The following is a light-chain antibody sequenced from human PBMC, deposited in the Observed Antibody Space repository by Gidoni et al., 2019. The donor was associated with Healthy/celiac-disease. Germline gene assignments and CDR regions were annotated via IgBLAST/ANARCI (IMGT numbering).Light chain of an antibody. Sequence: DIQMTQSPSSLSASAGDRVTITCRASQSISSYLNWYQQKPGQAPKLLIYAASSLQSGVPSRFSGSGSGTDFTLTISSLQPEDFATYYCQQSYSTLLLTFGGGTKVEIK. CDR3: QQSYSTLLLT. J-gene: IGKJ4*01. CDR1: QSISSY. V-gene: IGKV1-39*01. CDR2: AAS.